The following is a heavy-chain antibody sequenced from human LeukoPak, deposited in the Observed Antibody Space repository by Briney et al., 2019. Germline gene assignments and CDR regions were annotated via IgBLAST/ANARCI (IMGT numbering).Heavy chain of an antibody. CDR1: GFTFSSYA. J-gene: IGHJ3*02. V-gene: IGHV3-23*01. CDR2: ISGSGGST. Sequence: GGSLRLSCAASGFTFSSYAMSWVRQAPGKGLEWVSAISGSGGSTYYADSVKGRFTISRGNSKNTLYLQMNSLRAEDTAVYYCAKDLGRDYGGKALNSFAFDIWGQGTMVTVSS. D-gene: IGHD4-23*01. CDR3: AKDLGRDYGGKALNSFAFDI.